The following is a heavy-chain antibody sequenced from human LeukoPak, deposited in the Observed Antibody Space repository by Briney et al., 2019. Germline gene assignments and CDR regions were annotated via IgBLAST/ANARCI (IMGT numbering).Heavy chain of an antibody. CDR3: ARSGYGDYVEGAWFDP. J-gene: IGHJ5*02. D-gene: IGHD4-17*01. V-gene: IGHV3-30*03. CDR1: GFTFSNYN. CDR2: ISYDGSNK. Sequence: GGSLRLSCAASGFTFSNYNMNWVRQAPGKGLEWVAVISYDGSNKYYADSVKGRFTISRDNSKNTLYLQMNSLRAEDTAVYYCARSGYGDYVEGAWFDPWGQGTLVTVSS.